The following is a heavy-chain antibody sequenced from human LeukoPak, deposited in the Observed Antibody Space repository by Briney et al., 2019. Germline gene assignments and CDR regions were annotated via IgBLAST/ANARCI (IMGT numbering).Heavy chain of an antibody. CDR3: ARDYAGSPDY. D-gene: IGHD3-10*01. V-gene: IGHV3-74*03. CDR2: INGDGSTT. Sequence: GGSLRLSCAASGFTFSDYSMHWVRQAPGKGLVWVALINGDGSTTTHADSVKGRFTISRDNAKNTAYLQMNSLRDEDTAVYFCARDYAGSPDYWGQGTLVTVSA. J-gene: IGHJ4*02. CDR1: GFTFSDYS.